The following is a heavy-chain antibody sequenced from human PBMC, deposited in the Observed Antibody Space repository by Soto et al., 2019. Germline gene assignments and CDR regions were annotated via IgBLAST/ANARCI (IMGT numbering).Heavy chain of an antibody. J-gene: IGHJ4*02. Sequence: SDPLSLTCPISGAAIANYYWSWIRQPPGKGLEWIGYIYYSGSTNYNPSLKSRVTISVDTSKNQFSLKLSSVTAADTAVYYCARRWGRSFDYWGQGTLVTVS. D-gene: IGHD2-15*01. CDR2: IYYSGST. V-gene: IGHV4-59*08. CDR3: ARRWGRSFDY. CDR1: GAAIANYY.